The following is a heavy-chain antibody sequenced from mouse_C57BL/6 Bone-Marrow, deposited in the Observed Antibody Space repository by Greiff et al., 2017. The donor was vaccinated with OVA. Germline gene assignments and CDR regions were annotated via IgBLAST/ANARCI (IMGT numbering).Heavy chain of an antibody. CDR3: TKLLRYSRGYFDV. V-gene: IGHV1-5*01. Sequence: VQLQQSGTVLARPGASVKMSCKTSGYTFTSYWMHWVKQRPGQGLEWIGAIYPGNSDTSYNQKFKGKAKLTAVTSASTAYMELSSLTNEDSAVYDCTKLLRYSRGYFDVWGTGTTVTVSS. J-gene: IGHJ1*03. CDR1: GYTFTSYW. CDR2: IYPGNSDT. D-gene: IGHD1-1*01.